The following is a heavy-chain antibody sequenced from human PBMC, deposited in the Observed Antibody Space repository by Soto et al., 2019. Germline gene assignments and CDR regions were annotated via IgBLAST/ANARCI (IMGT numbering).Heavy chain of an antibody. J-gene: IGHJ2*01. CDR2: ISYDGSNK. CDR1: GFTFSSYA. Sequence: QVQLVESGGGVVQPGRSLRLSCAASGFTFSSYAMHWVRQATGKGLEWVAVISYDGSNKYYADSVKGRFTISRDNSKNTLYRQMNSLRAEETAVYYCARDPLWGTAMVLWYFDILGSGTLVTDSS. V-gene: IGHV3-30-3*01. D-gene: IGHD5-18*01. CDR3: ARDPLWGTAMVLWYFDI.